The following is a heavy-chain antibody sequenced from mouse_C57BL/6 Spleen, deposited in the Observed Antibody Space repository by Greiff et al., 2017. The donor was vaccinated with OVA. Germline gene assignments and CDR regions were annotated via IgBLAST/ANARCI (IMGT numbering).Heavy chain of an antibody. CDR2: FYPGSGSI. D-gene: IGHD2-1*01. V-gene: IGHV1-62-2*01. CDR1: GYTFTEYT. Sequence: VKLMESGAELVKPGASVKLSCKASGYTFTEYTIHWVKQRSGQGLEWIGWFYPGSGSIKYNEKFKDKATLTADKSSSTVYMELSRLTSEDAAVYFCARHEDYYGNLYAMDYWGQGTSVTVSS. J-gene: IGHJ4*01. CDR3: ARHEDYYGNLYAMDY.